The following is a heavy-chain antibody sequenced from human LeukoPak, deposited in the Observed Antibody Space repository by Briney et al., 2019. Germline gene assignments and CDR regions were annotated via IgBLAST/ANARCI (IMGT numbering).Heavy chain of an antibody. D-gene: IGHD1-26*01. CDR3: ARALGGSYSPDAFDI. Sequence: GGSLRLSCAASGFTFSSYEMNWVRQAPGKGLEWVSYISSSGSTIYYADSVKGRFTISRDNAKNSLYLQMNSLRAEDTAVYCCARALGGSYSPDAFDIWGQGTMVTVPS. CDR2: ISSSGSTI. V-gene: IGHV3-48*03. CDR1: GFTFSSYE. J-gene: IGHJ3*02.